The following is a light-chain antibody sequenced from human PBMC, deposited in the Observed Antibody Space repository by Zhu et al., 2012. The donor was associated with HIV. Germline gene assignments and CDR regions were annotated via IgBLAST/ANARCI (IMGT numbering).Light chain of an antibody. CDR2: GTS. J-gene: IGKJ1*01. Sequence: EIVMTQSPATLSVFPGETATLSCRASQAFGSTLAWYQHKPGQPPRLLIYGTSTRATGIPARFSGSGSGTEFTHTISSVQSEDFAVYYCQHYYNWLGTFGQGTKVEIK. V-gene: IGKV3-15*01. CDR3: QHYYNWLGT. CDR1: QAFGST.